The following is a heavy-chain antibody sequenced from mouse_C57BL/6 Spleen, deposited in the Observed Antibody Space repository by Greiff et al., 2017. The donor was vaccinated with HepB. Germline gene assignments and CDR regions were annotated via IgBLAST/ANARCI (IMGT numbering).Heavy chain of an antibody. D-gene: IGHD2-4*01. Sequence: EVKLVESGPGLAKPSQTLSLTCSVTGYSITSDYWNWIRKFPGNKLEYMGYISYSGSTYYNPSLKSRISITRDTSKNQYYLQLNSVTTEDTATYYCARSLYDYDEDWYFDVWGTGTTVTVSS. CDR3: ARSLYDYDEDWYFDV. J-gene: IGHJ1*03. CDR1: GYSITSDY. CDR2: ISYSGST. V-gene: IGHV3-8*01.